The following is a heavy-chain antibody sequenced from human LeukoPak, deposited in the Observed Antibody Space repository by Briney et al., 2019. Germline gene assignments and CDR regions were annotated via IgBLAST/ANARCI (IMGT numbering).Heavy chain of an antibody. J-gene: IGHJ4*02. CDR2: IYYSGST. CDR3: ARGGSVEVVPAATFDY. V-gene: IGHV4-59*11. CDR1: GGSISSHF. Sequence: PSETLSLTCTVSGGSISSHFWSWIRQPPGKGLGWIGYIYYSGSTNYNPSLKSRVTISVDTSKNQFSLKLSSVTAADTAVYYCARGGSVEVVPAATFDYWGQGTLVTVSS. D-gene: IGHD2-2*01.